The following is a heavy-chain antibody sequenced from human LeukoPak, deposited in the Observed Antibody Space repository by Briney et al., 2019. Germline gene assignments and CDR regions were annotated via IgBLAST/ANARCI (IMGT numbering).Heavy chain of an antibody. Sequence: GGSLRLSWAATRFTVATNHMNWVRQPPRKGLEWVSVIYNGDNTAYADSVEGRFTVSRDNSKNPLYLQMHSLRAEDTAVYLCARASRWLAFDTWGQGTLVTVSS. CDR2: IYNGDNT. J-gene: IGHJ4*02. D-gene: IGHD6-19*01. CDR3: ARASRWLAFDT. CDR1: RFTVATNH. V-gene: IGHV3-66*01.